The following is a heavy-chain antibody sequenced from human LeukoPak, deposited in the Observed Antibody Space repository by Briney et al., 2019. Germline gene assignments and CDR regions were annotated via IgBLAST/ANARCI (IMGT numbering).Heavy chain of an antibody. CDR1: GGSFSGYY. CDR3: AGVRITIFGVVQNWFDP. Sequence: SETLSLTCAVYGGSFSGYYWSWIRQPSGKGLEWIGEINHSGSTNYNPSLKSRVTISVDTSKNQFSLKLSSVTAADTAVYYCAGVRITIFGVVQNWFDPWGQGTLVTVSS. D-gene: IGHD3-3*01. J-gene: IGHJ5*02. CDR2: INHSGST. V-gene: IGHV4-34*01.